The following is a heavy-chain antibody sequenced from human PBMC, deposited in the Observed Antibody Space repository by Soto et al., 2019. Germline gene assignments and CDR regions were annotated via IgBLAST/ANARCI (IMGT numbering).Heavy chain of an antibody. D-gene: IGHD3-16*01. V-gene: IGHV3-48*01. CDR1: GFTFSAHT. Sequence: EVQLVESGGGLVQPGGSRRLSCAASGFTFSAHTMNWVRQAPGKGLEWISYISSESETIYYADSVKGRFTISRDNAKNSLFLKMNSRGAGDAAVYYGVDLGGGGEWGQGTLVTVSS. CDR2: ISSESETI. CDR3: VDLGGGGE. J-gene: IGHJ4*02.